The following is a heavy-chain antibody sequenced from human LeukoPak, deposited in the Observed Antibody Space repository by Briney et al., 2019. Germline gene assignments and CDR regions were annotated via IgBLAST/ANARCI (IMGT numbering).Heavy chain of an antibody. V-gene: IGHV4-59*08. Sequence: KPSETLTLTCTVSGGSISGYYWTWIRQPPGKGLEWIGYIYYLGGTNYNPSLKRRVTISLDTSKNQFSLKLSSVTAADTAVYYCARRSYGSASPLRMDVWGQGTTVTVSS. CDR3: ARRSYGSASPLRMDV. CDR1: GGSISGYY. D-gene: IGHD3-10*01. CDR2: IYYLGGT. J-gene: IGHJ6*02.